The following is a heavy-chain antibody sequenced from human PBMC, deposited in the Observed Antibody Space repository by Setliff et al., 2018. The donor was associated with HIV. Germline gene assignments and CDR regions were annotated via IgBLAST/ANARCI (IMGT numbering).Heavy chain of an antibody. CDR2: IFRAGNA. D-gene: IGHD2-15*01. CDR3: ARVSRLHPFDP. Sequence: SETLSLTCTVSGGSINSGAYLWAWIRQPAGKGLEWIGRIFRAGNATYNPSLKSRAILSVDTSQNQFSLQLKHVTAADTAMYYCARVSRLHPFDPWGQGTLVTVSS. CDR1: GGSINSGAYL. J-gene: IGHJ5*02. V-gene: IGHV4-61*02.